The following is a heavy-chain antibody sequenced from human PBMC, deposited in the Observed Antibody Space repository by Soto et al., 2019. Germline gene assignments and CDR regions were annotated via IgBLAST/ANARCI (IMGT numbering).Heavy chain of an antibody. Sequence: QVRLVQSGAEVKKPGASVKVSCKASGYTFTGYYMHWVRQAPGQGLEWMGWINPNSGGTNYAQKFQGWVTMTRDTSISTAYMELSRLRSDDTAVYYCARDLHYDFWSGYYTHAFDIWGQGTMVTVSS. J-gene: IGHJ3*02. V-gene: IGHV1-2*04. CDR1: GYTFTGYY. D-gene: IGHD3-3*01. CDR3: ARDLHYDFWSGYYTHAFDI. CDR2: INPNSGGT.